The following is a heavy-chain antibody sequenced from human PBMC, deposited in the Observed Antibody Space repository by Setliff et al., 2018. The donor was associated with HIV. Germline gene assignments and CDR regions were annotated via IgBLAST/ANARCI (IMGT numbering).Heavy chain of an antibody. CDR1: GGSISSGSYY. J-gene: IGHJ6*03. CDR2: IYHSGGT. CDR3: AKSVDTTMDDYYYVDI. D-gene: IGHD5-18*01. Sequence: PSETLSLTCTVSGGSISSGSYYWSWIRQPAGKGLEWIGYIYHSGGTYYTPSLQSRVTMSLDTSKNQFSLKLNSVTAADTAVYYCAKSVDTTMDDYYYVDIWGTGITVTVSS. V-gene: IGHV4-31*03.